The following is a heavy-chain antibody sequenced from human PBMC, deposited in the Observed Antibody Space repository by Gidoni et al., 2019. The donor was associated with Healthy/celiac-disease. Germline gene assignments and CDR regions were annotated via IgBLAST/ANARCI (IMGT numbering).Heavy chain of an antibody. CDR2: IWYDGSNK. CDR3: ARGSKYQLLPVDY. J-gene: IGHJ4*02. Sequence: QVQLVESGGGVVPPGRSLSLSCAASGFTFSSYGMHWVRQAPGKGLEWVAVIWYDGSNKYYADSVKGRFTISRDNSKNTLYLQMNSLRAEDTAVYYCARGSKYQLLPVDYWGQGTLVTVSS. CDR1: GFTFSSYG. V-gene: IGHV3-33*01. D-gene: IGHD2-2*01.